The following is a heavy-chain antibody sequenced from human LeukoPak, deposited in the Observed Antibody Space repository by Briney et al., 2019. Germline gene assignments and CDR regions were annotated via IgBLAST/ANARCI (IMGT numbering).Heavy chain of an antibody. CDR2: VNHDEVQK. CDR3: ASDSPFEY. J-gene: IGHJ4*02. Sequence: GGSLRLSCAASGFTFSSSWMSWVRQAPGKGLEWVANVNHDEVQKYYVDSVKGRFIISRDNAKSSVYLQMNSLRVDDTAVYYCASDSPFEYWGQGILVTVSS. V-gene: IGHV3-7*01. CDR1: GFTFSSSW.